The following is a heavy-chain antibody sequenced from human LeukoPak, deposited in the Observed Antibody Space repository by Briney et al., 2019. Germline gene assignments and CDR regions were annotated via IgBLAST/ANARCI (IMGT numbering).Heavy chain of an antibody. CDR3: VRGPYDYVWGSYRSFDY. CDR1: GGSFSGYY. CDR2: INHSGST. J-gene: IGHJ4*02. Sequence: SETLSLTCAVYGGSFSGYYWSWIRQPPGKGLEWIGEINHSGSTNYNPSLKSRVTISVDTSKNQFSLKLSSVTAADTAVYYCVRGPYDYVWGSYRSFDYWGQGTLVTVSS. V-gene: IGHV4-34*01. D-gene: IGHD3-16*02.